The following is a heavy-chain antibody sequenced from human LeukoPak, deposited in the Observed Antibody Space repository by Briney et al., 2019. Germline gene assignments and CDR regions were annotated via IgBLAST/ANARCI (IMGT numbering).Heavy chain of an antibody. CDR2: TSYDGSDT. Sequence: GGSLRLSCAASGLTFSNYGMHWVRQVPGRGLEWVALTSYDGSDTYYADSVKGRFTISRDNSKNTLYLQMNSLRIEDTAVYYCAKIRDASGSYYRPFAYWGQGTLVTVS. V-gene: IGHV3-30*18. CDR1: GLTFSNYG. CDR3: AKIRDASGSYYRPFAY. J-gene: IGHJ4*02. D-gene: IGHD3-10*01.